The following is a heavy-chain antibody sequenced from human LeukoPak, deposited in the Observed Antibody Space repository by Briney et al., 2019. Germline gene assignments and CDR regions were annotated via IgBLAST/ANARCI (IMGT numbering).Heavy chain of an antibody. CDR2: IWYDGSNS. Sequence: PGRSLRLSCAASGFTFSSYGMHWVRQAPGKGLEWVAVIWYDGSNSYYADSVKGRFTISRDNSENTLYLEMNSLRAEDTAVYYCAKDSGTYYKGFDWWGQGTLVTVSS. CDR1: GFTFSSYG. CDR3: AKDSGTYYKGFDW. V-gene: IGHV3-33*06. D-gene: IGHD1-26*01. J-gene: IGHJ4*02.